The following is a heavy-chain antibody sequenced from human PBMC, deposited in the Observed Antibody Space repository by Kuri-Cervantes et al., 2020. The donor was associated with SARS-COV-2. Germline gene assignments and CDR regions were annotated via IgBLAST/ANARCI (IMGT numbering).Heavy chain of an antibody. CDR1: GYTFTGYY. Sequence: ASVKVSCKASGYTFTGYYMHWVRQAPGQGLEWMGWINPNSGGTNYAQKFQGRVTMTRDTSISTAYMELSSLRSEDTAVYYCATAYCGGDCYSRADAFDIWGQGTMVTVSS. CDR3: ATAYCGGDCYSRADAFDI. CDR2: INPNSGGT. V-gene: IGHV1-2*02. J-gene: IGHJ3*02. D-gene: IGHD2-21*01.